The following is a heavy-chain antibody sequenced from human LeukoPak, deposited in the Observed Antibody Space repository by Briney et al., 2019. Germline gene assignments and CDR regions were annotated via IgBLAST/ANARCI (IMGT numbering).Heavy chain of an antibody. Sequence: GRSLRLSCAASGFTFKRNVMYRGRQAPGKGLEWVAVMSCDGRSSYQAGSVKGRFTISRDNSKNTLYLQMNSLRAEDTSVYYCATVRGGSGTYYNDYWGQGTLVTVSS. V-gene: IGHV3-30*04. D-gene: IGHD3-10*01. CDR2: MSCDGRSS. CDR1: GFTFKRNV. J-gene: IGHJ4*02. CDR3: ATVRGGSGTYYNDY.